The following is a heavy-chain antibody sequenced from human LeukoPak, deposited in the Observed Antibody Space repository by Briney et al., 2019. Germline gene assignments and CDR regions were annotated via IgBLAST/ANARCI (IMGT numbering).Heavy chain of an antibody. J-gene: IGHJ4*02. D-gene: IGHD5-24*01. CDR2: IYAADSDT. CDR1: GXSFPDYW. CDR3: ARRRGDGYNSPFDY. Sequence: GESLKISCKGSGXSFPDYWIDWVRQMPGQGLEWMGIIYAADSDTRYSPSFQGQVTISAAKSINTAYLQWSTLKASDTATYYCARRRGDGYNSPFDYWGQGTLVTVPS. V-gene: IGHV5-51*01.